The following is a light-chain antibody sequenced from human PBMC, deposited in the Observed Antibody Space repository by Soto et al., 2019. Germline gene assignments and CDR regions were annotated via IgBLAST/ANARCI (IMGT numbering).Light chain of an antibody. Sequence: QSALTQPRSVSGSPGQSVAISCTGTSSDVGTSNSVSWYQQHPGKAPKLIIYDVSKRPSGVPDRFSGSKSGNTASLTISGLQAEDEADYHCCSNAGSYTVLFGGGTKLTVL. J-gene: IGLJ3*02. CDR1: SSDVGTSNS. CDR2: DVS. CDR3: CSNAGSYTVL. V-gene: IGLV2-11*01.